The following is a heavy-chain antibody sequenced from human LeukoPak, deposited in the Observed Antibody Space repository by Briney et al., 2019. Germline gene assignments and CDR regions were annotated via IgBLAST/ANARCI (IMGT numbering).Heavy chain of an antibody. CDR1: GYSFTSYW. D-gene: IGHD5-24*01. CDR2: IYPGDSDT. CDR3: ARPKEMATSYDAFDI. J-gene: IGHJ3*02. V-gene: IGHV5-51*01. Sequence: GESLKISCKGSGYSFTSYWIGWVRQMPGKGLERMGIIYPGDSDTRYSPSFQGQVTISADKSISTAYLQWSSLKASDTAMYYCARPKEMATSYDAFDIWGQGTMVTVSS.